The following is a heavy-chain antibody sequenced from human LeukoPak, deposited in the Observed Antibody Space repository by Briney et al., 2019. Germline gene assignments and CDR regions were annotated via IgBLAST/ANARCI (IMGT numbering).Heavy chain of an antibody. Sequence: SETLSLTCTASGDSMSDYFWTWIRQPPGKGLEWIGYAADSGSTNYNPSLMSRVTISVDSSTNHFSLRLTSVTAADTAIYYWAAMTTVTMYSYFFDSWGQGTLLTVSS. CDR2: AADSGST. J-gene: IGHJ4*02. D-gene: IGHD4-17*01. CDR3: AAMTTVTMYSYFFDS. V-gene: IGHV4-59*01. CDR1: GDSMSDYF.